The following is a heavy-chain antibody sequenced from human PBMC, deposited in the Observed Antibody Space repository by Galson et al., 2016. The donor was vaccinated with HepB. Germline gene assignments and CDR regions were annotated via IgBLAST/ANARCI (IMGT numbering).Heavy chain of an antibody. Sequence: SLRLSCAASGFNFSTFTVNWVRQVPGKGLEWVSSISSSSLYIYYADSLRGRFTVSRDNSKNSLFLQMNSLGAEDTAIYYCARWSRGTGSSLDFWGQGTLVNVSS. V-gene: IGHV3-21*06. CDR1: GFNFSTFT. CDR2: ISSSSLYI. J-gene: IGHJ4*02. D-gene: IGHD3-10*01. CDR3: ARWSRGTGSSLDF.